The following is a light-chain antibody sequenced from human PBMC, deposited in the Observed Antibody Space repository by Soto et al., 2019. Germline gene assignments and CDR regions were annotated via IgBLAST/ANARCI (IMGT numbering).Light chain of an antibody. Sequence: QSVLTQPRSVSGSPGQSVTISCTGTSSDVGGYNYVSWYQQHPDKAPELMIYDVSKRPSGVPDRFSGSKSGNTASLTISGLQAEDEADYYCCSYAGTYTNYVFGTGTRSPS. CDR3: CSYAGTYTNYV. CDR2: DVS. CDR1: SSDVGGYNY. V-gene: IGLV2-11*01. J-gene: IGLJ1*01.